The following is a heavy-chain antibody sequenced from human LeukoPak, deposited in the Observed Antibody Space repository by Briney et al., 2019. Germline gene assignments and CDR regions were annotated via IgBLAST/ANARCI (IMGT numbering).Heavy chain of an antibody. Sequence: GGSLRLSCAASGFTFSSYAMSWVRQAPGKGLEWVSAISGSGGSTYYADSVKGRFTISRDNSKNTLYLQMNSLRAEDTAVYYCAKVGGRGLQVPSSPMDIWGQGTMVTVSS. J-gene: IGHJ3*02. V-gene: IGHV3-23*01. CDR3: AKVGGRGLQVPSSPMDI. CDR2: ISGSGGST. D-gene: IGHD6-13*01. CDR1: GFTFSSYA.